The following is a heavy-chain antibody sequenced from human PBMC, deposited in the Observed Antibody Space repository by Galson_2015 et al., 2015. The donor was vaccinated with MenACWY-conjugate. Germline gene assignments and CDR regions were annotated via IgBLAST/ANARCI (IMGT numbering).Heavy chain of an antibody. D-gene: IGHD5-12*01. CDR2: IGPAGDT. V-gene: IGHV3-13*04. CDR3: ARWNGMDV. Sequence: SLRLSCAASGFTFTNYDMHWVRQTTGRGLEWVSAIGPAGDTYYAGSVKGRFTISRESAKNSLYLKMNSLRAGDMAVYYCARWNGMDVWGQGTTVTVSS. J-gene: IGHJ6*02. CDR1: GFTFTNYD.